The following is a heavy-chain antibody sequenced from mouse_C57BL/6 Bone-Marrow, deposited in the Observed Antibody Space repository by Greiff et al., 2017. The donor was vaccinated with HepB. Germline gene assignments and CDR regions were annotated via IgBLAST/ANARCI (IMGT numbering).Heavy chain of an antibody. CDR3: ARRRYYGGFAY. V-gene: IGHV5-17*01. CDR2: ISSGSSTI. CDR1: GFTFSDYG. Sequence: EVQLVESGGGLVKPGGSLKLSCAASGFTFSDYGMHWVRQAPEKGLEWVAYISSGSSTIYYADTGKGRFTISRDNAKNTLFLQMTSLRSEDTAMYYCARRRYYGGFAYWGQGTLVTVSA. D-gene: IGHD1-2*01. J-gene: IGHJ3*01.